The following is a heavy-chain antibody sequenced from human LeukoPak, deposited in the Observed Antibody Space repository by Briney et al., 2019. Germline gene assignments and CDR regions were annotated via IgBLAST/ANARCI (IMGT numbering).Heavy chain of an antibody. Sequence: GGSLRLSCAASGFTFSSNNMNWVRQAPGKGLGWVSSISTSSSYIYYADSVKGRFTISRDNDKKSLYLQMNSLRAEDTAVYYCARGFEVIADSSGYDYWGQGTLVTVSS. CDR1: GFTFSSNN. CDR2: ISTSSSYI. V-gene: IGHV3-21*01. J-gene: IGHJ4*02. D-gene: IGHD3-22*01. CDR3: ARGFEVIADSSGYDY.